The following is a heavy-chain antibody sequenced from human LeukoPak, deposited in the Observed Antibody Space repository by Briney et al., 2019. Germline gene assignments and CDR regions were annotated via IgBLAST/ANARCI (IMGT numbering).Heavy chain of an antibody. D-gene: IGHD2-15*01. Sequence: ASVTVSCTASGYTFTSYDINWVRQATGQGLEWMGWMNPNSGNTGYAQKFQGRVTMTRNTSISTAYMELSSLRSEDTAVYYCARILCSGGSCPRTPFDYWGQGTLVTVSS. CDR1: GYTFTSYD. CDR3: ARILCSGGSCPRTPFDY. J-gene: IGHJ4*02. V-gene: IGHV1-8*01. CDR2: MNPNSGNT.